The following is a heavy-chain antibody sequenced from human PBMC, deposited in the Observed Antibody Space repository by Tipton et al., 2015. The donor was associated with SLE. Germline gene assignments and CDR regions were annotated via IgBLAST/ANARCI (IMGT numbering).Heavy chain of an antibody. CDR1: GGSFSVHY. D-gene: IGHD1-7*01. CDR2: INHSGST. Sequence: TLSLTCAVYGGSFSVHYWSWSWIRQPPGKGLEWIGEINHSGSTNYNPSLKSRVTISVDTSKNQFSLKLSSVTAADTAVYYCARHLSYNWNYATSYYAMDVWGQGTTVTVSS. V-gene: IGHV4-34*01. J-gene: IGHJ6*02. CDR3: ARHLSYNWNYATSYYAMDV.